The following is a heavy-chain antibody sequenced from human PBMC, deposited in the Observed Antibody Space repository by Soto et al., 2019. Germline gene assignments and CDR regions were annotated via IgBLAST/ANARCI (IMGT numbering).Heavy chain of an antibody. V-gene: IGHV1-58*01. D-gene: IGHD2-21*02. CDR1: GFTFTSSA. CDR3: AASYCGGDCYSDY. Sequence: QMQLVQSGPEVKKPGTSVKVSCKASGFTFTSSAVQWMRQARGQRLEWIGWIVVGSGNTNYAQKFQERVTITRDMSTSTAYMELSSLRSEDTAVYYCAASYCGGDCYSDYWGQGTLVTVSS. CDR2: IVVGSGNT. J-gene: IGHJ4*02.